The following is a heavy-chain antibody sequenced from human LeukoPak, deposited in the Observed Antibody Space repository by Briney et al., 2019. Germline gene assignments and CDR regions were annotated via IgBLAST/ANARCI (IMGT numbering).Heavy chain of an antibody. D-gene: IGHD3-22*01. J-gene: IGHJ4*02. CDR2: ISYTGGRT. V-gene: IGHV3-23*01. CDR1: GITRSNYG. CDR3: AKRGVVIRVILVGFHKEAYYFDS. Sequence: GGSLRLSCAVSGITRSNYGMTWVRQAPGKVLEWVAVISYTGGRTNYADSVKGRFTISRDNPKTTLYLKMNRLRGEDTAVYFCAKRGVVIRVILVGFHKEAYYFDSWGKGALVTVSS.